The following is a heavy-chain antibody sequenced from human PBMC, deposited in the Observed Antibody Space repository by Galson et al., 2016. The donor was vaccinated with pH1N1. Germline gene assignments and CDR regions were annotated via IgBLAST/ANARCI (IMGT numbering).Heavy chain of an antibody. D-gene: IGHD4-23*01. CDR1: GGTFSSYA. CDR3: ARPGNYDGDSGVFDY. CDR2: VIPVFGTT. V-gene: IGHV1-69*13. Sequence: SVKVSCKAFGGTFSSYAITWVRQAPGQGLEWMGGVIPVFGTTNYAPKFQGRVTITAGESMSTAYMELSSLKSEDTAVYYCARPGNYDGDSGVFDYWGQGILVTVSS. J-gene: IGHJ4*02.